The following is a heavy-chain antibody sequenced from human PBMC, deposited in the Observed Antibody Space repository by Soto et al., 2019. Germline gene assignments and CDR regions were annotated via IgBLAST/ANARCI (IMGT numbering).Heavy chain of an antibody. V-gene: IGHV1-69*13. J-gene: IGHJ6*03. D-gene: IGHD1-1*01. CDR3: ARVEAGTFLYYYYYMDV. Sequence: ASVKVSCKASGGTFSSYAISWVRQAPGQGLEWMGGIIPIFGTANCAQKFQGRVTITADESTSTAYMELSSLRSEDTAVYYCARVEAGTFLYYYYYMDVWGKGTTVTVSS. CDR1: GGTFSSYA. CDR2: IIPIFGTA.